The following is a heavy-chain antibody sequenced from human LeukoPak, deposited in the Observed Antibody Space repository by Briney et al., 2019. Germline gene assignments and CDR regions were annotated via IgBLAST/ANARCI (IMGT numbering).Heavy chain of an antibody. D-gene: IGHD6-13*01. V-gene: IGHV3-73*01. J-gene: IGHJ6*02. CDR1: GFTFGGSA. CDR2: IRSKANNYAT. CDR3: TRSSIAAAGDGAYYYAMDV. Sequence: GGSLRLSCVASGFTFGGSAMHWVRQASGKGLEWVGRIRSKANNYATSYAESVKGRFTISRDDSKSTAYLQMNSLKTEDTAVYYCTRSSIAAAGDGAYYYAMDVWGQGTTVTVSS.